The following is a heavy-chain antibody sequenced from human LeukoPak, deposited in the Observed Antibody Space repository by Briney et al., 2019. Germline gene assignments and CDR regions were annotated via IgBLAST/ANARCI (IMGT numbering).Heavy chain of an antibody. V-gene: IGHV3-33*01. CDR3: ARRFRDSSGYGRCFDY. J-gene: IGHJ4*02. D-gene: IGHD3-22*01. Sequence: PGGSLRLSCAASAFTFSYYGMHWVRQAPGKGLEWVAVIWANGNDEYYADSVKGRFAISRDNSKNTLYLQMNSLRAEDTAVYYCARRFRDSSGYGRCFDYWGQGTLVTVSS. CDR2: IWANGNDE. CDR1: AFTFSYYG.